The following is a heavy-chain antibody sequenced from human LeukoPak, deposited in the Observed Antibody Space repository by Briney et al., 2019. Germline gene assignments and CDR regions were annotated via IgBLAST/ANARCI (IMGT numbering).Heavy chain of an antibody. J-gene: IGHJ4*02. CDR3: AKITKYYYDSSGYYGDY. CDR2: ISASGGST. V-gene: IGHV3-23*01. CDR1: GFTFSSSA. D-gene: IGHD3-22*01. Sequence: GGSLRLSCAASGFTFSSSAMSWVRQVPGKGLEWVSGISASGGSTSYADSVRGRFTISRDNSKNTLYVQMNSLRDEDTAVYYCAKITKYYYDSSGYYGDYWGQGTLVTVSS.